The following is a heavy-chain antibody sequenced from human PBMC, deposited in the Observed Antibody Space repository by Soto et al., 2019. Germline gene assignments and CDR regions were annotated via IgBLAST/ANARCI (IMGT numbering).Heavy chain of an antibody. D-gene: IGHD5-12*01. Sequence: SETLSLTCTASGGSISSYYWSWIRQPAGKGLEWIGRIYTSGSTNYNPSLKSRVTMSVDTSKNQFSLKLSSVTAADTAVYYCAREWTGYDSASPFYYFDYWGQGTLVTVSS. V-gene: IGHV4-4*07. CDR2: IYTSGST. CDR3: AREWTGYDSASPFYYFDY. CDR1: GGSISSYY. J-gene: IGHJ4*02.